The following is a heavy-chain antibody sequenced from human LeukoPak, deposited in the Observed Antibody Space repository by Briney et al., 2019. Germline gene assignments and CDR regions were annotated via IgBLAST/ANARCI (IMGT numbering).Heavy chain of an antibody. CDR1: GFTFSSYE. CDR2: ISSSGSTI. Sequence: GGSLRLSCAASGFTFSSYEMNWVRQAPGKGLEWVSYISSSGSTIYYADSVKGRFTISRDNAKNSLYLQMNSLGAEDTAVYYCARGDSGSYYFGYWGQGTLVTVSS. CDR3: ARGDSGSYYFGY. D-gene: IGHD1-26*01. J-gene: IGHJ4*02. V-gene: IGHV3-48*03.